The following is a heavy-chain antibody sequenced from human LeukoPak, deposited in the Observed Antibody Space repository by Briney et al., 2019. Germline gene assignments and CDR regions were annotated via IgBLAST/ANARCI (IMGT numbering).Heavy chain of an antibody. V-gene: IGHV4-59*01. CDR1: GGSISSYY. CDR3: AREDYGGSWGAFDI. Sequence: SQTLSLTCTVSGGSISSYYWSWIRQHPGKGLEWIGYIYYSGSTNYNPSLKSRVTISVDTPKNQFSLKLSSVTAADTAVYYCAREDYGGSWGAFDIWGQATMVTVSS. D-gene: IGHD4-17*01. J-gene: IGHJ3*02. CDR2: IYYSGST.